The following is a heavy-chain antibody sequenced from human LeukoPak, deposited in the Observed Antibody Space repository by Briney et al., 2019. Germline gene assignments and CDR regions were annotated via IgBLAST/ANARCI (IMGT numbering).Heavy chain of an antibody. V-gene: IGHV3-30-3*01. CDR3: ARGHTPAYYDFWSGYFDY. Sequence: GRSLRLSCAASGFTFSSYAMHWVRQAPGKGLEWVAVISYDGSNKYYADSVKGRFTISRDNSKNTLYLQMNSLRAEDTAVYYCARGHTPAYYDFWSGYFDYWGQGTLVTVSS. CDR1: GFTFSSYA. J-gene: IGHJ4*02. D-gene: IGHD3-3*01. CDR2: ISYDGSNK.